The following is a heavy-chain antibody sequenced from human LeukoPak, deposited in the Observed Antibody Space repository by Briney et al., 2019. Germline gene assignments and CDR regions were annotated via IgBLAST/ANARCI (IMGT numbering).Heavy chain of an antibody. Sequence: GGSLRLSCAASGFTFSSYAMSWVRQAPGKGLEWVSAISGSGGSTYFADSVKGRFTISRDNSKNTLYLQMNSLRAEDTAVYYCAKEGDILTGYAGFDYWGQGTLVTVSS. J-gene: IGHJ4*02. CDR3: AKEGDILTGYAGFDY. CDR1: GFTFSSYA. CDR2: ISGSGGST. D-gene: IGHD3-9*01. V-gene: IGHV3-23*01.